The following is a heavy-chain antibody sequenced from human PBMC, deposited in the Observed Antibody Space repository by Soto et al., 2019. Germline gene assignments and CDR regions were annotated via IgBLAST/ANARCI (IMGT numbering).Heavy chain of an antibody. V-gene: IGHV4-30-4*01. J-gene: IGHJ4*02. CDR1: GGSISSGDYY. Sequence: QVQLQESGPGLVKPSQTLSLTCTVSGGSISSGDYYWSWIRQPPGKVLEWIGYIYYSGSTYYNPSLKSRVTISVDTSKTQCSLKLSSVTAADTAVYYCAREAPGVGRCYLDYWGQGTRVTVSS. D-gene: IGHD4-17*01. CDR2: IYYSGST. CDR3: AREAPGVGRCYLDY.